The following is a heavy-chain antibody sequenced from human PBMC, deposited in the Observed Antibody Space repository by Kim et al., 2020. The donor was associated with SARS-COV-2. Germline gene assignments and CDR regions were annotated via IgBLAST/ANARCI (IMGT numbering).Heavy chain of an antibody. CDR2: ISQSGSVT. J-gene: IGHJ2*01. V-gene: IGHV3-11*01. D-gene: IGHD5-12*01. CDR3: AREDIGYFDL. CDR1: GFTLENHV. Sequence: GGSLRLSCAASGFTLENHVMSWIRQAPGKGLEWVGYISQSGSVTFVADALRGRFTLSRDNAKNSLDLHMNRLRVEDTAVYFCAREDIGYFDLWGRGTVVSVSA.